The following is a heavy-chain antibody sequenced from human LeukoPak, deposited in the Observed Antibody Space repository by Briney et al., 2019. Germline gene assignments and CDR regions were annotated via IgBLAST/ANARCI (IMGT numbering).Heavy chain of an antibody. Sequence: PSETLSLTCIVSGGXLSNYFCTWIRQPPGKGLEWIGYIYSSGSTYYNPSLKSRVTISVDTSKNRFSLKLSTVTAADTAVYYCARRPTGDPKFDYWGQGTLVTVSS. CDR3: ARRPTGDPKFDY. D-gene: IGHD7-27*01. V-gene: IGHV4-59*08. CDR1: GGXLSNYF. J-gene: IGHJ4*02. CDR2: IYSSGST.